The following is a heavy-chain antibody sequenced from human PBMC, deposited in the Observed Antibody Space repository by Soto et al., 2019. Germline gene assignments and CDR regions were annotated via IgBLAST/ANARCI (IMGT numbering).Heavy chain of an antibody. V-gene: IGHV3-11*06. Sequence: QVQVVESGGGLVKPGGSLRLSCAASGLTFSDYYMRWIRQAPGKGLEWVSFISSSGDSTKYADSVKGRFTISRDNAKNSLYLQLNSLRAEDTAVYYCARGGVKGTTSRGQVYNWGQGTLVTVSS. D-gene: IGHD1-7*01. CDR1: GLTFSDYY. CDR2: ISSSGDST. J-gene: IGHJ4*02. CDR3: ARGGVKGTTSRGQVYN.